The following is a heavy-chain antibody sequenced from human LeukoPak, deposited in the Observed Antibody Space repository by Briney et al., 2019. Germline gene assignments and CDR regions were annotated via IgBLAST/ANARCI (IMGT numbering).Heavy chain of an antibody. V-gene: IGHV3-21*01. Sequence: GGSLRLSCAASGFTFSSYSMNWVRQAPGQGLEWVSSISSSSSYIYYADSVKGRFTISRDNAKNSLYLQMNSLRAEDTAVYYCARGRGYYGSGSYPYWGQGTLVTVSS. CDR1: GFTFSSYS. CDR2: ISSSSSYI. CDR3: ARGRGYYGSGSYPY. J-gene: IGHJ4*02. D-gene: IGHD3-10*01.